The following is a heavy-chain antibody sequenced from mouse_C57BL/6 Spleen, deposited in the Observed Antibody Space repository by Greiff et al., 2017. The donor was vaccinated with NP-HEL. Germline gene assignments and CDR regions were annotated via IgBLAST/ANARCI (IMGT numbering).Heavy chain of an antibody. Sequence: QVQLQQPGAELVKPGASVKLSCKASGYTFTSYWMHWVKQRPGRGLEWIGRIDPNSGGTKYNEKFKSKATLTVDKPSSTAYMQLSSLTSEDSAVYDCARVTTVVAPLDYAMGYWGQGTSVTVSS. CDR3: ARVTTVVAPLDYAMGY. V-gene: IGHV1-72*01. J-gene: IGHJ4*01. D-gene: IGHD1-1*01. CDR1: GYTFTSYW. CDR2: IDPNSGGT.